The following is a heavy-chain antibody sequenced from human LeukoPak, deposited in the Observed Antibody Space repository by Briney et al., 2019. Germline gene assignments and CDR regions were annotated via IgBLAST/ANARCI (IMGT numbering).Heavy chain of an antibody. V-gene: IGHV1-69*05. Sequence: GASVKVSCKASGGTFSSYAISWVRQAPGQGLEWMGRIIPIFGTANYAQKFQGRVTITTDESTSTAYMELSSLRSEDTAVYYCARDVYYDFWSGYISQWGQGTLVTVSS. CDR1: GGTFSSYA. CDR2: IIPIFGTA. D-gene: IGHD3-3*01. J-gene: IGHJ4*02. CDR3: ARDVYYDFWSGYISQ.